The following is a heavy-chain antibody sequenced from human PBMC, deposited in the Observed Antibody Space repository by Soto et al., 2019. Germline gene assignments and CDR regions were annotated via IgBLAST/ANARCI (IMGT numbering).Heavy chain of an antibody. CDR2: ISYDGSNK. D-gene: IGHD3-10*01. V-gene: IGHV3-30*18. Sequence: PGGSLRLSCAASGFTFSSYGMHWVRQAPGKGLEWVAVISYDGSNKYYADSVKGRFTISRDNSKNTLYLQMNSLRAEDTAVYYCAKDLHITMVRGNHYYGMDVWGQGTTVTVSS. CDR1: GFTFSSYG. J-gene: IGHJ6*02. CDR3: AKDLHITMVRGNHYYGMDV.